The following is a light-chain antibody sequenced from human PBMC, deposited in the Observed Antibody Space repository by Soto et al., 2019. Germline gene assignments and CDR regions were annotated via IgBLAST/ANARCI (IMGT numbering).Light chain of an antibody. J-gene: IGKJ4*01. V-gene: IGKV3-20*01. CDR3: QQYGRSLLT. CDR1: ETVGNY. CDR2: DAS. Sequence: EIVLTQSPGTLSLSPGERATLSCRASETVGNYLAWYQQKPGQAPRLVIFDASNRAGGIPDRFSGRGSGTDFTLTISRLEVEDFAVYYCQQYGRSLLTFGGGTKVEIK.